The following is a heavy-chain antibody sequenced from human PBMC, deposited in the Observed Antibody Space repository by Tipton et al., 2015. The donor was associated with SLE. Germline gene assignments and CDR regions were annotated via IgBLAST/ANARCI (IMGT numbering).Heavy chain of an antibody. J-gene: IGHJ3*02. CDR2: INHSGST. CDR3: AREDGGNDYAFDI. Sequence: TLSLTCAVYGGSFSGYYWSWIRQPPGKGLEWIGEINHSGSTNYNPSLKSRVTISVDTSKNQFSLKLSSVTAADTAVYYCAREDGGNDYAFDIWGQGTMVTVSS. D-gene: IGHD4-23*01. CDR1: GGSFSGYY. V-gene: IGHV4-34*01.